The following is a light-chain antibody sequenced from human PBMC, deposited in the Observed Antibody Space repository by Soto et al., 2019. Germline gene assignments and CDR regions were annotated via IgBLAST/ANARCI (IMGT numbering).Light chain of an antibody. J-gene: IGLJ1*01. CDR3: ISYTSINSYV. Sequence: VLPQPASVSGSPGQSITISCTGTSSDVGGYNYVSWYQQHPGKAPKLMIYYDSHRPSGVSNRFSGSKSGNTASLTISGLQAEGEADYYCISYTSINSYVFGTGTKVTVL. V-gene: IGLV2-14*03. CDR2: YDS. CDR1: SSDVGGYNY.